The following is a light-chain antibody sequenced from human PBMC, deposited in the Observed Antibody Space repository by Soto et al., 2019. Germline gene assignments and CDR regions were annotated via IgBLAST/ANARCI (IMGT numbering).Light chain of an antibody. CDR3: QQAYSFPFT. CDR2: GAS. Sequence: EIVMTQSPATLSVSPGERATLSCRASQSVSSNLAWYQQKPGQAPRLLIYGASSLQRGVPSRFSGSGSGTNFTLTISSLQPEDFATYHCQQAYSFPFTFGPGTKVDIK. CDR1: QSVSSN. J-gene: IGKJ3*01. V-gene: IGKV3-15*01.